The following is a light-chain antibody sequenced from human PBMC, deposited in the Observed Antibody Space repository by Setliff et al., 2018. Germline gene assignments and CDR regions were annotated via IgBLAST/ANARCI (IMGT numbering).Light chain of an antibody. CDR2: DVS. V-gene: IGLV2-14*03. CDR1: GSDIGGNNF. CDR3: SSYISSNTV. Sequence: ALTQPASVSGSPGQSITISCTGTGSDIGGNNFVSWYQQHPGKAPKLMIYDVSKRPSGVSDRFSGSKSGNTASLTISGLQAEDESDYFCSSYISSNTVFGGGTKVTVL. J-gene: IGLJ2*01.